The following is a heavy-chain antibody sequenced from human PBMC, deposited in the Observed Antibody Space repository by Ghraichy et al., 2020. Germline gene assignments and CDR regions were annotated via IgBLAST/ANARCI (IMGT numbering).Heavy chain of an antibody. J-gene: IGHJ6*02. CDR2: TYYRSKWYN. V-gene: IGHV6-1*01. CDR3: ARDRPAGEHGYYYGMDV. CDR1: GDSVSINSAA. Sequence: SQTLSLTCAISGDSVSINSAAWNWIRQSPSRGLEWLGRTYYRSKWYNDYAVSVKSRITINPDTSKNQFSLQLNSVTPEDTAVYYCARDRPAGEHGYYYGMDVWGQGTTVTVSS. D-gene: IGHD2-2*01.